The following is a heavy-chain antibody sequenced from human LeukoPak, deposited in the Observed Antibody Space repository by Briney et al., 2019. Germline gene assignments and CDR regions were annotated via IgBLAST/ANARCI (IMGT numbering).Heavy chain of an antibody. CDR2: ISGSGGST. V-gene: IGHV3-23*01. Sequence: GGSLRLSCAASGFTFSSYAMSWVRQAPGKGLEWVSAISGSGGSTYYADSVKGRFTISRDNSKNTLYLQMNSLRAEDTAVYYCAKDLVPARRDYYYYGMDVWGQGTTVTVSS. CDR3: AKDLVPARRDYYYYGMDV. D-gene: IGHD2-2*01. CDR1: GFTFSSYA. J-gene: IGHJ6*02.